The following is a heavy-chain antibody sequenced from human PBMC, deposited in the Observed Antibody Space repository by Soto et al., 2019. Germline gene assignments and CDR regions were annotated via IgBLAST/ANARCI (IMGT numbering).Heavy chain of an antibody. CDR2: IYYSGST. J-gene: IGHJ5*02. Sequence: ASETLSLTCTVSGGSVSSGSYYWSWIRQPPGKGLEWIGYIYYSGSTNYNPSLKSRVTISVDTSKNQSSLKLSSVTAADTAVYYCAASITIFGVVTYLQQYENWFDPWGQGTLVTVSS. V-gene: IGHV4-61*01. CDR1: GGSVSSGSYY. CDR3: AASITIFGVVTYLQQYENWFDP. D-gene: IGHD3-3*01.